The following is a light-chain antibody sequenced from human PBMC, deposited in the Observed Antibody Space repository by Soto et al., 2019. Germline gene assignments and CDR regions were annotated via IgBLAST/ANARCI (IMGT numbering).Light chain of an antibody. J-gene: IGKJ2*01. Sequence: DIQMTQSPSSLSASIGDRVTMTCQASQDIGNYLNWFQQRPGKAPKLLISDASHLQPGVPSRFSGRNFGADFTLTISSLLPEDVATYYCQQYEGLPYTFGRGTKLEIK. CDR3: QQYEGLPYT. CDR2: DAS. V-gene: IGKV1-33*01. CDR1: QDIGNY.